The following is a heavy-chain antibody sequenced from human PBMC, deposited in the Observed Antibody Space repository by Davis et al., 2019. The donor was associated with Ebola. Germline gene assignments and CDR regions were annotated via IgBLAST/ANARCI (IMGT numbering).Heavy chain of an antibody. Sequence: ASVKVSCKASGYTFTGYYMHWVRQAPGQGLEWMGWINPNSGGTNYAQKFQGRVTMTRDTSISTAYMELSRLRSDDTAVYYCARAQERDEWELHYWGQGTLVTVSS. CDR2: INPNSGGT. CDR1: GYTFTGYY. CDR3: ARAQERDEWELHY. V-gene: IGHV1-2*02. J-gene: IGHJ4*02. D-gene: IGHD1-26*01.